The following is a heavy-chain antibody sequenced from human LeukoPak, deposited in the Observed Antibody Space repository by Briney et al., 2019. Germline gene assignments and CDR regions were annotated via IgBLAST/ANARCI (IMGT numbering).Heavy chain of an antibody. CDR2: ISYDGSNK. J-gene: IGHJ4*02. V-gene: IGHV3-30*18. Sequence: GGSLRLSCAASGFTFSSYGMHWVRQAPGKGLEWVAVISYDGSNKYYADSVKGRFTISRDNSKNTLYLQMNSLRAEDTAVYYCAKEFVSSVVPAAPFDYWGQGTLVTVSS. CDR1: GFTFSSYG. D-gene: IGHD2-2*01. CDR3: AKEFVSSVVPAAPFDY.